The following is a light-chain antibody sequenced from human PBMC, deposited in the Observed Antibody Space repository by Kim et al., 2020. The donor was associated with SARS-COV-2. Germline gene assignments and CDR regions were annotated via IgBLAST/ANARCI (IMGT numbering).Light chain of an antibody. V-gene: IGKV1-27*01. Sequence: SVGDSVTITCRASQCINNDLAWYQQKPGRAPRLLIYAASTLQSGVPSRFSGSGSGTDFTLTISSLQPEDFATYYCQKYNSAPALTFGGGTKVDIK. CDR3: QKYNSAPALT. J-gene: IGKJ4*01. CDR2: AAS. CDR1: QCINND.